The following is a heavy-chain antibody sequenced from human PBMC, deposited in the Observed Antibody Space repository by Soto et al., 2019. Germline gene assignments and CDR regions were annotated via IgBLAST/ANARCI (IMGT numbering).Heavy chain of an antibody. CDR3: AKDRVAISTLKDY. V-gene: IGHV3-23*01. CDR2: ISGSGGST. Sequence: GGSLRISCAASGFTFSSYAMSWVRQAPGKGLEWVSAISGSGGSTYYADSVKGRFTISRDNSKNTLYLQLNSLRAEDTAVYYCAKDRVAISTLKDYWGQGTLVTVSS. D-gene: IGHD2-21*01. CDR1: GFTFSSYA. J-gene: IGHJ4*02.